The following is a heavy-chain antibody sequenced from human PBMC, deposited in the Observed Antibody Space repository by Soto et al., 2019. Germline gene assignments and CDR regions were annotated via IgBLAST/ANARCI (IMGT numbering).Heavy chain of an antibody. CDR3: ARGGAAGTLDDAFDI. J-gene: IGHJ3*02. D-gene: IGHD6-13*01. CDR1: GGSISSGAYY. Sequence: SETLSLTCTVSGGSISSGAYYWSWIRQPPGKGLEWIGYIYYSGSTYYNPSLKSRVTISVDTSKNQFSLKLSSVTAADTAVYYCARGGAAGTLDDAFDIWGQGTMVTVSS. V-gene: IGHV4-30-4*01. CDR2: IYYSGST.